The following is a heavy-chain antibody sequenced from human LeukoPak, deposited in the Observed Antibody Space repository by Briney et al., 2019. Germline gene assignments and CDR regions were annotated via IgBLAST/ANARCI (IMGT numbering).Heavy chain of an antibody. CDR1: GFTLNTYS. CDR2: IKGDESAK. Sequence: GGSLRLSCAASGFTLNTYSMDWVRQAPGKGLKWVANIKGDESAKHQADSVKGRFTISRDNAQNPVYLQMSSLRGEDTAVYYCARDVGGSLDYWGQGTLVTVSS. CDR3: ARDVGGSLDY. V-gene: IGHV3-7*01. D-gene: IGHD1-26*01. J-gene: IGHJ4*02.